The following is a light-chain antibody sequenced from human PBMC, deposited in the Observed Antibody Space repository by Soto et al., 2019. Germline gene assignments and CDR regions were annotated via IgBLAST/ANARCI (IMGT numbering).Light chain of an antibody. CDR2: GAS. CDR1: QTVTRSY. J-gene: IGKJ4*01. CDR3: HQYDSAPLT. V-gene: IGKV3-20*01. Sequence: EIVLTQSPGTLSLSPGERATLSCRASQTVTRSYLAWYQQKPGQAPRLLIYGASTRASGIPARFSGSGSGTDFTLTISSLQAEDVAVYYCHQYDSAPLTFGGGTKVDIK.